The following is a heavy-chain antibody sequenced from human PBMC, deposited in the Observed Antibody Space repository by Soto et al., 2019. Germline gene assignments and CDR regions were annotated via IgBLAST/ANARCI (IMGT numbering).Heavy chain of an antibody. CDR2: IDPSDSYT. CDR1: GYSFTSYW. Sequence: GESLKLSCNGSGYSFTSYWISWVRQMPGKGLEWMGRIDPSDSYTNYSPSFQGHVTISADKSISTAYLQWSSLKASDTAMYYCARRQHYDFWSGYPFYYYYGMDVWGQGTTVTVSS. CDR3: ARRQHYDFWSGYPFYYYYGMDV. D-gene: IGHD3-3*01. V-gene: IGHV5-10-1*01. J-gene: IGHJ6*02.